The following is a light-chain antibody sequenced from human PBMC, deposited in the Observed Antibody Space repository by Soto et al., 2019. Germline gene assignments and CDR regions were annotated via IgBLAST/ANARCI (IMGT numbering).Light chain of an antibody. CDR3: QQSYSTPLT. Sequence: DIQMTQSPSSLSASVGDRVTLTCRASQSISLYLNWYQQKPGKAPNLVIYAASNLQSGVPSRFSGSGSGTDFTLTISSLQPEDFATYYCQQSYSTPLTVGQGTKVEIK. CDR1: QSISLY. CDR2: AAS. J-gene: IGKJ1*01. V-gene: IGKV1-39*01.